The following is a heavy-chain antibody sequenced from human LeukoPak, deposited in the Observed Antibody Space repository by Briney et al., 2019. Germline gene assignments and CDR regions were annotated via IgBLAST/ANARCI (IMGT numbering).Heavy chain of an antibody. Sequence: GGSLRLSCAASGFTFSSYEMNWVRQAPGKGLEWVSYISSSGSTIYYADSVKGRLTISRDNAKNSLYLQMNSLRAEDTAVYYCARDRDGYNCVFDYWGQGTLVTVSS. CDR2: ISSSGSTI. J-gene: IGHJ4*02. D-gene: IGHD5-24*01. CDR1: GFTFSSYE. CDR3: ARDRDGYNCVFDY. V-gene: IGHV3-48*03.